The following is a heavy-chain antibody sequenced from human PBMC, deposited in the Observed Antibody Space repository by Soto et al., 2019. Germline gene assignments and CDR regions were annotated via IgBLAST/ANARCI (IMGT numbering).Heavy chain of an antibody. V-gene: IGHV3-64*04. CDR3: ARDLTRVGWLLRGEYYFDN. D-gene: IGHD3-22*01. CDR2: ISRKGGST. Sequence: GGSLRLSCSASGFTFSSYAMHWVRQAPGEGLEYVSAISRKGGSTYYADSVKGRFTISRDNAKNSLYLKMNSLRAEDTAVYYCARDLTRVGWLLRGEYYFDNWGQGTLVTVSS. J-gene: IGHJ4*02. CDR1: GFTFSSYA.